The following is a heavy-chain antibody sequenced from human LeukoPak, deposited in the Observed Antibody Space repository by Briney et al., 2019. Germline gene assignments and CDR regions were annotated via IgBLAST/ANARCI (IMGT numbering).Heavy chain of an antibody. CDR1: GYTFTSYY. CDR3: AVGKYIQLWSSAGMDV. Sequence: ASVKVSCKASGYTFTSYYMHWVRQAPGQGLEWMGIINPSGGSTSHAQKFQGGVTMTRDTSTSTVYMELSSLRSEDTAVYYCAVGKYIQLWSSAGMDVWGQGTTVTVSS. J-gene: IGHJ6*02. V-gene: IGHV1-46*01. CDR2: INPSGGST. D-gene: IGHD5-18*01.